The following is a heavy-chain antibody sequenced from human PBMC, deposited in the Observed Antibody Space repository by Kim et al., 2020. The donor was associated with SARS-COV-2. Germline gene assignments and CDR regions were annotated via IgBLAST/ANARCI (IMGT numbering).Heavy chain of an antibody. CDR1: MITLSGSE. CDR2: TNGGGNN. CDR3: AASISGWCSGGDY. Sequence: GGSLRLSCAASMITLSGSEINWVRQAPGKGLEWVAFTNGGGNNYYGDSVKGRFTISTDSAKHSVDLLMNSLRVEDTGVYYCAASISGWCSGGDYWGQGTMVTVSS. V-gene: IGHV3-48*03. J-gene: IGHJ4*02. D-gene: IGHD6-13*01.